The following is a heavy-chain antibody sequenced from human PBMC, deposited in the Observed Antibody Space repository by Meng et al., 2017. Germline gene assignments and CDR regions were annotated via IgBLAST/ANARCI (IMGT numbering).Heavy chain of an antibody. D-gene: IGHD4-11*01. J-gene: IGHJ4*02. Sequence: QVTVVESGAEVKKPGSSGKVACKASGGTFSSYAISWVRQAPGQGLEWMGGIIPIFGTANYAQKFQGRVTITADESTSTAYMELSSLRSEDTAVYYCARDDYSNYLPFDYWGQGTLVTVSS. CDR3: ARDDYSNYLPFDY. V-gene: IGHV1-69*01. CDR1: GGTFSSYA. CDR2: IIPIFGTA.